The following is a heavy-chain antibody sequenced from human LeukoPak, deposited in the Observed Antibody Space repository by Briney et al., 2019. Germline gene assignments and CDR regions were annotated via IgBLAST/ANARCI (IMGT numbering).Heavy chain of an antibody. V-gene: IGHV1-8*03. Sequence: GASVKVSCKASGYTFASYDINWVRQATGQGLEWMGWMNPNSGNTGYAQKFQGRVTITRNTSIRTAYMELSSLRSEDTAVYYCARGASIAARPSGAFDIWGQGTMVTISS. D-gene: IGHD6-6*01. CDR3: ARGASIAARPSGAFDI. CDR1: GYTFASYD. CDR2: MNPNSGNT. J-gene: IGHJ3*02.